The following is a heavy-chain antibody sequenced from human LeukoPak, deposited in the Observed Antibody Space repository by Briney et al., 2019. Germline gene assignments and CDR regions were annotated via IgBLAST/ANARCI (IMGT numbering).Heavy chain of an antibody. CDR2: IFYSGIT. V-gene: IGHV4-39*01. J-gene: IGHJ4*02. D-gene: IGHD6-13*01. Sequence: ASETLSLTCTVSGGSISSSSYYWGWIRRPPGKGLEWIGSIFYSGITYYNPSLKSRVTISVDTSKNQFSLKLNSVTAADTAVYYCARQLVFNRVFDYWGQGTLVTVSS. CDR3: ARQLVFNRVFDY. CDR1: GGSISSSSYY.